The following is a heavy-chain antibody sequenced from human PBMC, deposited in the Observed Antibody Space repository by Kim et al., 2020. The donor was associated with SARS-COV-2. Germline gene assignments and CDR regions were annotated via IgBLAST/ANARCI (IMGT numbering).Heavy chain of an antibody. J-gene: IGHJ6*02. D-gene: IGHD6-13*01. CDR1: GYTFTTYA. CDR2: INAGNGNT. Sequence: ASVKVSCKASGYTFTTYAIHWVRQAPGQRLEWMGWINAGNGNTKYSQKFQGRVTITRDTSASTAYMELSSLRSEDTAVYYCARVYSSTWYRRDYYNDGMDVWGQGTTVTVSS. V-gene: IGHV1-3*01. CDR3: ARVYSSTWYRRDYYNDGMDV.